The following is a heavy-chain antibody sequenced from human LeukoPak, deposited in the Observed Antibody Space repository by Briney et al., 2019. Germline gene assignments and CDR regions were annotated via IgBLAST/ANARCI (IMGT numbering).Heavy chain of an antibody. CDR3: ARVTNYYDSSGYFH. D-gene: IGHD3-22*01. J-gene: IGHJ4*02. Sequence: ASVKVSCKASGYTFTGYYMHWVRQAPGQGLEWMGWINPNSGGTNYAQKFQGRVTMTRDTSISTAYMELSRLRSDDTAVYHCARVTNYYDSSGYFHWGQGTLVTVSS. CDR2: INPNSGGT. CDR1: GYTFTGYY. V-gene: IGHV1-2*02.